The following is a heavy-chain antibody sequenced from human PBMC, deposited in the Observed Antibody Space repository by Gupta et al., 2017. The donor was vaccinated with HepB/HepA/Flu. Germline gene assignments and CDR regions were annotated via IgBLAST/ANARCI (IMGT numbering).Heavy chain of an antibody. J-gene: IGHJ6*02. V-gene: IGHV3-53*01. CDR2: IYSGGNP. Sequence: EVQLVEAGGGQIQPGGSLRLSCSASGFTFTDNYMSWVRQAPGKRPEWISVIYSGGNPFYGCFGKGRFTIYRDKYKRIVYLQTNSLRAEDTALYYWVSQARRESRQDHIDLWGPGTMVTVS. CDR3: VSQARRESRQDHIDL. CDR1: GFTFTDNY.